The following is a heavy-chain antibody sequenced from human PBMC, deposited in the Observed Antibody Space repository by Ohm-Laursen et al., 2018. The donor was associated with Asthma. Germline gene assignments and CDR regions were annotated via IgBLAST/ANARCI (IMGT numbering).Heavy chain of an antibody. CDR3: ARGGDGAYNDYHYYYGIDV. D-gene: IGHD1-14*01. CDR2: INSDGSST. J-gene: IGHJ6*02. CDR1: GFTFSSYW. V-gene: IGHV3-74*01. Sequence: GSLRLSCTASGFTFSSYWMHWVRQAPGKGLVWVSRINSDGSSTSYADSVKGRFTISRDTSKNRLYLQMNSLRAGDTAVYYCARGGDGAYNDYHYYYGIDVWGQGTTVTVSS.